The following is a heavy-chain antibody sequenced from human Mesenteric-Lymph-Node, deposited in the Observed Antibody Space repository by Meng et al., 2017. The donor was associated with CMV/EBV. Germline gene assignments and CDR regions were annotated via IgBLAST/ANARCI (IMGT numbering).Heavy chain of an antibody. V-gene: IGHV3-74*01. CDR3: ARDQYSSSYYGMDV. CDR1: GFTFSSYW. D-gene: IGHD6-6*01. CDR2: INSDGSST. Sequence: GESLKISCAASGFTFSSYWMHWVRQAPGKGLVWVSRINSDGSSTSYADSVKGRFTISRDNAKNSLYLQMNSLRAEDTAVYYCARDQYSSSYYGMDVWGQGTTVTVSS. J-gene: IGHJ6*02.